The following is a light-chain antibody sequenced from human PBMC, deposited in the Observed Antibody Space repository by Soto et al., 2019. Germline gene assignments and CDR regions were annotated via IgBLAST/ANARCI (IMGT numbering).Light chain of an antibody. Sequence: EVVMTQSPATLSVSPGERATLSCRASESVSRNLAWYHQKPGQAPRLLIYDASTRATGIPDRFSGGGSGTEFTLTISSLQSEDFVVYYCQQYNSWPPITFGQGTRLEI. CDR2: DAS. J-gene: IGKJ5*01. CDR1: ESVSRN. V-gene: IGKV3-15*01. CDR3: QQYNSWPPIT.